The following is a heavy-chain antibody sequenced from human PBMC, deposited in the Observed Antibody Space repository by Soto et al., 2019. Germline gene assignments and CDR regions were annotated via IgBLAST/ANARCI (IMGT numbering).Heavy chain of an antibody. CDR2: ISGYNGNT. CDR3: ARLYSSSSTFFDY. CDR1: GYTFTNYG. D-gene: IGHD6-6*01. V-gene: IGHV1-18*01. J-gene: IGHJ4*02. Sequence: ASVKVSCKASGYTFTNYGITWVRLAPGQGLEWMGWISGYNGNTNFAHKFQGRVTMTRDTSTSTAYMELRSLRSDDTAVYYCARLYSSSSTFFDYWGQGTLVTVSS.